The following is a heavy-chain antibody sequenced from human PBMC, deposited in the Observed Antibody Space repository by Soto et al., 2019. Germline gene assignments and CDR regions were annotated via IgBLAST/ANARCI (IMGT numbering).Heavy chain of an antibody. CDR2: ISYDGSNA. V-gene: IGHV3-30*18. Sequence: GGSLRLSCAVSGFTFNSYSMNWVRQAPGKGLEWVAHISYDGSNAHYVDSVKGRFTISRDSSKNTVSLEMTSLRAEDTAVYYCAKGGRQWLVTSDFNYWGQGALVTVSS. J-gene: IGHJ4*02. CDR3: AKGGRQWLVTSDFNY. CDR1: GFTFNSYS. D-gene: IGHD6-19*01.